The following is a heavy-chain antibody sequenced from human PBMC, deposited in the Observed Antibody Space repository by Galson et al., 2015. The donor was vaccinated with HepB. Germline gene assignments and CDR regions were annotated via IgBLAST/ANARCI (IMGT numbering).Heavy chain of an antibody. CDR2: INPNSGGT. J-gene: IGHJ6*02. D-gene: IGHD2-2*01. CDR3: AREIGYCSSTSCPYGMDV. Sequence: SVKVSCKASGYTFTGYHMHWVRQAPGQGLEWMGWINPNSGGTNYAQKFQGWVTMTRDTSISTAYMELSRLRSDDTAVYYCAREIGYCSSTSCPYGMDVWGQGTTVTVSS. CDR1: GYTFTGYH. V-gene: IGHV1-2*04.